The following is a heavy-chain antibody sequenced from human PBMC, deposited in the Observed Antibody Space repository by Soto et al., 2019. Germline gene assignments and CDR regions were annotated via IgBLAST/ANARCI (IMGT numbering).Heavy chain of an antibody. CDR2: INPNSGGT. CDR3: ARDNTPTFPIYSSGVYEDNYYYYGMDV. D-gene: IGHD6-19*01. Sequence: GXSVKVSCKASGYTFTGYYMHWVRQAPGQGLEWMGWINPNSGGTNYAQKFQGWVTMTRDTSISTAYMELSRLRYDDTAVYYCARDNTPTFPIYSSGVYEDNYYYYGMDVWGQVHTVPVS. J-gene: IGHJ6*02. V-gene: IGHV1-2*04. CDR1: GYTFTGYY.